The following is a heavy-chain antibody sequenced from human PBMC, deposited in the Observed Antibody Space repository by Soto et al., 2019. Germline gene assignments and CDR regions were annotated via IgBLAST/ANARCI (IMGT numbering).Heavy chain of an antibody. J-gene: IGHJ4*02. Sequence: GSLRLSCAASGFTFSNYWMHWVRQAPGKGLVWVSRINSDGSSTNYADSVKGRFTISRDNAKNTLYLQMNSLRAEDTAVYYCARVFVAAAGTVGYRGQGTLVTVSS. D-gene: IGHD6-13*01. CDR3: ARVFVAAAGTVGY. CDR1: GFTFSNYW. CDR2: INSDGSST. V-gene: IGHV3-74*01.